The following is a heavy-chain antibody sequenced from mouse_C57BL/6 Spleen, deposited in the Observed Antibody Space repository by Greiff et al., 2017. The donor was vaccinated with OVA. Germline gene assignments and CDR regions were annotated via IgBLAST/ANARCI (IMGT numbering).Heavy chain of an antibody. Sequence: EVKLVESEGGLVQPGSSMKLSCTASGFTFSDYYMAWVRQVPEKGLEWVANINYDGSSTYYLDSLKSRFIISSDTAKNILYLQMSSLKSEDTATYYCARGGIYYDYPSYAMDYWGQGTSVTVSS. CDR2: INYDGSST. CDR1: GFTFSDYY. V-gene: IGHV5-16*01. J-gene: IGHJ4*01. D-gene: IGHD2-4*01. CDR3: ARGGIYYDYPSYAMDY.